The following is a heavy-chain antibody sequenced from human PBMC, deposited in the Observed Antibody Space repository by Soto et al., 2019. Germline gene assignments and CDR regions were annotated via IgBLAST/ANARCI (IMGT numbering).Heavy chain of an antibody. V-gene: IGHV1-69*08. CDR2: IIPVLGIA. CDR1: GGTFSSYT. D-gene: IGHD1-26*01. CDR3: ARDKGGSYFEYYCDY. Sequence: QVQLVQSGAEVKKPGSSVKVSCKASGGTFSSYTISWVRQAPGQGLEWMGRIIPVLGIANYAQKFQGRVTITADKSTSTAYMELSSLRSEDTAVYYCARDKGGSYFEYYCDYWGQGTLVTVSS. J-gene: IGHJ4*02.